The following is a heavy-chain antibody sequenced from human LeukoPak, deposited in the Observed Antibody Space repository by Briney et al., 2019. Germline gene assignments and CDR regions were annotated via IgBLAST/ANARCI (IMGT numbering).Heavy chain of an antibody. V-gene: IGHV4-59*01. D-gene: IGHD6-13*01. CDR3: ARVGPGIAAAVNWFDP. Sequence: SETLSLTCAVYGGSISSYYWSWIRQPPGKGLEWIGYIYYSGSTNYNPSLKSRVTISVDTSKNQFSLKLSSVTAADTAVYYCARVGPGIAAAVNWFDPWGQGTLVTVSS. CDR2: IYYSGST. J-gene: IGHJ5*02. CDR1: GGSISSYY.